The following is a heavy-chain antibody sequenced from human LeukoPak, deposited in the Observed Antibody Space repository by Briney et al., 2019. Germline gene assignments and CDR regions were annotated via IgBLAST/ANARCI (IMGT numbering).Heavy chain of an antibody. CDR1: GYTFTGYY. Sequence: ASVKVSCKASGYTFTGYYMHWVRQAPGQGLEWMGRINPNSGGTNYAQKFQGRVTMTRDTSISTAYMELSRLRSDDTAVYYCEREREFGGVIADYWGQGTLVTVSS. D-gene: IGHD3-16*01. CDR2: INPNSGGT. V-gene: IGHV1-2*06. J-gene: IGHJ4*02. CDR3: EREREFGGVIADY.